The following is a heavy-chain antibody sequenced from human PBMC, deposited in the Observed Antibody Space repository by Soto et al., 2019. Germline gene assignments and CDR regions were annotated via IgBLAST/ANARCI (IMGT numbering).Heavy chain of an antibody. D-gene: IGHD3-3*01. Sequence: SETLSLTCAVYGGSFSGYYWSWIRQPPGKGLEWIGEINHSGSTNYNPSLKSRVTISVDTPKNQFSLKLSSVTAADTAIYYCARGVFNYDFWSGYSHYYYYMDVWGKGTTVTVSS. CDR1: GGSFSGYY. V-gene: IGHV4-34*01. CDR3: ARGVFNYDFWSGYSHYYYYMDV. J-gene: IGHJ6*03. CDR2: INHSGST.